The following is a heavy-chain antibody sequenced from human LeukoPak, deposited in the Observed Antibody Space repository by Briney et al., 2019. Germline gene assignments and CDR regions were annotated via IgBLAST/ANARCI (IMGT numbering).Heavy chain of an antibody. Sequence: GGSLRLSCAASGSTFSNYWMTWVRQPPGKGLEWVANIKQDGSDEYYVDSVKGRFTISRDNAQNSVYLQMNSLRVEDTAMYYCVRGSGWVDSWGQGTLVTVS. CDR3: VRGSGWVDS. D-gene: IGHD6-19*01. CDR1: GSTFSNYW. V-gene: IGHV3-7*03. J-gene: IGHJ5*01. CDR2: IKQDGSDE.